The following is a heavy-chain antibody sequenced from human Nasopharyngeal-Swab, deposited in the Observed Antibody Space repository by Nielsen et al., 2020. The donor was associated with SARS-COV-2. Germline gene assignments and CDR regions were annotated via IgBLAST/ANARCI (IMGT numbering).Heavy chain of an antibody. CDR1: GFTLSSCS. CDR3: ARDVNYSSGWYDY. CDR2: ISSSSRTI. J-gene: IGHJ4*02. D-gene: IGHD6-19*01. Sequence: GESLKISCAASGFTLSSCSMNWVRQAPGKGLEWVSYISSSSRTIYYADSVKGRFTISRDNAKNSLYLQMNSLRAEDTAVYYCARDVNYSSGWYDYWGQGTLVTVSS. V-gene: IGHV3-48*04.